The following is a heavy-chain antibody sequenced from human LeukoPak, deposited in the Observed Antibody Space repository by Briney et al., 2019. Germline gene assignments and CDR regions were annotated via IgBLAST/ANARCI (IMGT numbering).Heavy chain of an antibody. CDR2: INQDETKA. D-gene: IGHD5-24*01. J-gene: IGHJ3*01. Sequence: GGSLRLFCAVSGFTFRNYLMHWVRQAPGRGLVWVSRINQDETKAYADSVKGRFTVSRDNAKNMMYLQLNGLRAEDTAVYFCGRGGDGIDVWGQGTTVIVSS. CDR3: GRGGDGIDV. CDR1: GFTFRNYL. V-gene: IGHV3-74*01.